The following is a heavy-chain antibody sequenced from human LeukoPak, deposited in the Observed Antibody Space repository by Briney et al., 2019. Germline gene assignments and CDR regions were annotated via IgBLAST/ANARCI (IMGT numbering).Heavy chain of an antibody. J-gene: IGHJ4*02. Sequence: SETLSLTCAVYGGSFSGYYWSWIRQPPGKGLEWIGEINHSGSTNYNPSLKSRVTISVDTSKNQFSLKLSSVTAADTAVYYCASEYSYGYIWGQGTLVTVSS. CDR2: INHSGST. CDR3: ASEYSYGYI. D-gene: IGHD5-18*01. CDR1: GGSFSGYY. V-gene: IGHV4-34*01.